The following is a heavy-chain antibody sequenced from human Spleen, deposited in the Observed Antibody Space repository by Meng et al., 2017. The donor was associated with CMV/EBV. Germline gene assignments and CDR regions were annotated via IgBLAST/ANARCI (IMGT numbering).Heavy chain of an antibody. V-gene: IGHV3-33*05. CDR3: AKGPHYSSYFPTLPFFDY. D-gene: IGHD4-11*01. CDR2: ISNDGSNK. J-gene: IGHJ4*02. Sequence: GGSLRLSCVASGFMLSDYDIHWVRQPPGKGLQWVATISNDGSNKYYEDSVKGRFTICRDNSKNTLYLQMNTLRAEDTAVYYCAKGPHYSSYFPTLPFFDYWGQGALVTVSS. CDR1: GFMLSDYD.